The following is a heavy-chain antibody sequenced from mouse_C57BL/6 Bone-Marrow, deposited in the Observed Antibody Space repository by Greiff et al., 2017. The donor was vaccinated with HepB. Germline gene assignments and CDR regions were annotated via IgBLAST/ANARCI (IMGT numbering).Heavy chain of an antibody. CDR1: GYTFTSYG. J-gene: IGHJ2*01. V-gene: IGHV1-81*01. CDR2: IYPRSGNT. Sequence: VQLQQSGAELARPGASVKLSCKASGYTFTSYGISWVKQRTGQGLEWIGEIYPRSGNTYYNEKFKGKATLTADKSSRTAYMELRSLTSEDSAVYFCASGGVTTVHFDYWGQGTTLTVSS. CDR3: ASGGVTTVHFDY. D-gene: IGHD1-1*01.